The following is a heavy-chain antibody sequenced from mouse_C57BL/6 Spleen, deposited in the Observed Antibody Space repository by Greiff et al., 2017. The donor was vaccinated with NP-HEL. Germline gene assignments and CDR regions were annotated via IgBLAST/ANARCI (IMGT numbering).Heavy chain of an antibody. D-gene: IGHD3-2*02. Sequence: QVQLQQPGAELVRPGSSEKLSCKASGYTFTSYWMHWVKQRPIQGLEWIGNIDPSDSETHYNQKFKDKATLTVDKSSSTAYMQLSSLTSEDSAVYYCARDGSSGTGYYAMDYWGQGTSVTVSS. CDR2: IDPSDSET. CDR1: GYTFTSYW. CDR3: ARDGSSGTGYYAMDY. J-gene: IGHJ4*01. V-gene: IGHV1-52*01.